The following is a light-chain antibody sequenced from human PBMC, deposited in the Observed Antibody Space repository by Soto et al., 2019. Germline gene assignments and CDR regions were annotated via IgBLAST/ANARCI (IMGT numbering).Light chain of an antibody. CDR2: GAS. V-gene: IGKV3D-20*02. CDR1: QSVSSSY. J-gene: IGKJ1*01. Sequence: EIVLTQSPGTLSLSPGERATLSCRASQSVSSSYLAWYQQKPGQAPRLLIYGASNRATGIPARFSGSGSGTDFTLTISSLEPEDFAVYYCQQRSNWPQTFGQGTKV. CDR3: QQRSNWPQT.